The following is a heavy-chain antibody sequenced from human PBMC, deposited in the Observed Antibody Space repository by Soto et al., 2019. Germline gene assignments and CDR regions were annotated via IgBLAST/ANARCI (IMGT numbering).Heavy chain of an antibody. CDR1: GFTFSSYG. CDR3: AKDLGSSGWYYFDY. V-gene: IGHV3-30*18. J-gene: IGHJ4*02. Sequence: GGSLRLSCAASGFTFSSYGMHWVRQAPGKGLEWVAVISYDGSNKYYADSVKGRFTISRDNSKNTLYLQMNSLRAEDTAAYYCAKDLGSSGWYYFDYWGQGTLVTVSS. D-gene: IGHD6-19*01. CDR2: ISYDGSNK.